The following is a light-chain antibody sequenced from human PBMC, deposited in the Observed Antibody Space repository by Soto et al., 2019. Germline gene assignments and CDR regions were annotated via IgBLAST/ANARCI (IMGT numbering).Light chain of an antibody. J-gene: IGLJ2*01. CDR2: DND. V-gene: IGLV1-51*01. Sequence: QSVLTQPPSVSAAPRQKVTISCSGSSSNIESNYVSWYHQLPGTAPKLVIYDNDKRPSGIPDRFSGSRSGTSATLAITGLQTGDEGDYYCGVWDSSLSAVVFGGGTKLTVL. CDR1: SSNIESNY. CDR3: GVWDSSLSAVV.